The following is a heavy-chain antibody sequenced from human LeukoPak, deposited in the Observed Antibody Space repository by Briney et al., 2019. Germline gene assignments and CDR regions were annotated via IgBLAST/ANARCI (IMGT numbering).Heavy chain of an antibody. CDR1: GGSFSGYY. V-gene: IGHV4-34*01. J-gene: IGHJ4*02. CDR2: INHSGST. D-gene: IGHD3-9*01. CDR3: ARGPPYYDILTGYYSYYFDY. Sequence: PSETLSLTCAVYGGSFSGYYWSWIRQPPGKGLEWIGEINHSGSTNYNPSLKSRVTISVDTSKNQFSLKLSFVTAADTAVYYCARGPPYYDILTGYYSYYFDYWGQGTLVTVSS.